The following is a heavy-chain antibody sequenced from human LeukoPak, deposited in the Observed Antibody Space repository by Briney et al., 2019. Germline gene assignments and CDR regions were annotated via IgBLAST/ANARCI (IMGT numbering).Heavy chain of an antibody. D-gene: IGHD3-10*01. CDR3: AREHVIRGVIGN. V-gene: IGHV3-7*01. J-gene: IGHJ4*02. CDR1: GFTFRSYW. CDR2: IKQDGSEK. Sequence: GSLRLSCAASGFTFRSYWMRWVRQAPGKGLEWVAHIKQDGSEKYYVDSVKGRFTISRDNAKNTLYLQMNSLRDEDTAVYYCAREHVIRGVIGNWGQGTLVTVSS.